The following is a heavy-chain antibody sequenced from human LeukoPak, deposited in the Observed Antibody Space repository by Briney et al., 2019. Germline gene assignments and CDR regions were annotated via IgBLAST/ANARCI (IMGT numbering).Heavy chain of an antibody. D-gene: IGHD6-13*01. Sequence: GRSLRLSCAASGFTFDDYAMHWVRQAPGKGLEWGSGISWNSGSIGYADSVKGRFTISRDNAKNSLYLQMNSLRAEDTALYYCAKDFDGYMTNFDYWGQGTLVTVSS. CDR3: AKDFDGYMTNFDY. V-gene: IGHV3-9*01. CDR2: ISWNSGSI. CDR1: GFTFDDYA. J-gene: IGHJ4*02.